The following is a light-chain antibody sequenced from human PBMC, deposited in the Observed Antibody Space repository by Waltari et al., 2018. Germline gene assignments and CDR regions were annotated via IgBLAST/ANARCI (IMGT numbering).Light chain of an antibody. CDR2: GAS. CDR3: QHYVRLPVT. CDR1: QSVGRT. J-gene: IGKJ1*01. Sequence: EIVFPPSPGTLSLSTGERAPLSCRASQSVGRTLAWYQQKPGQAPRLLIYGASIRATGIPDRFSGSGSGTDFSLTISRLEPEDFAVYYCQHYVRLPVTFGQGTKVEIK. V-gene: IGKV3-20*01.